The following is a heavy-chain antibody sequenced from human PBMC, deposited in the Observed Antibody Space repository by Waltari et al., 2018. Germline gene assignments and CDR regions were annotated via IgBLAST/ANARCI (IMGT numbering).Heavy chain of an antibody. V-gene: IGHV4-59*01. CDR3: ARSYDFWSGYPLHY. D-gene: IGHD3-3*01. CDR2: IAYSGST. Sequence: QVQLQESGPGLVKPSETLFLICSVSGDSIANYYWSWVRQPPGKGLEWIGYIAYSGSTRYNPSLKSRATISVDTSKKQFSLRLGSVTAADTAIYYCARSYDFWSGYPLHYWGQGTLVTVSS. CDR1: GDSIANYY. J-gene: IGHJ4*02.